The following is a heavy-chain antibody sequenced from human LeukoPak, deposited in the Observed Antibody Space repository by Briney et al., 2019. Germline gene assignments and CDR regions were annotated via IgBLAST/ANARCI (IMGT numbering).Heavy chain of an antibody. CDR2: INHSGST. Sequence: PSETLSLTCAVYGGSFSGYYWSWIRQPPGKGLEWIGEINHSGSTNYNPPLKSRVTISVDTSKNQFSLKLSSVTAADTAVYYCARGRRLDTWGQGTLVTVSS. CDR1: GGSFSGYY. J-gene: IGHJ4*02. V-gene: IGHV4-34*01. D-gene: IGHD5-18*01. CDR3: ARGRRLDT.